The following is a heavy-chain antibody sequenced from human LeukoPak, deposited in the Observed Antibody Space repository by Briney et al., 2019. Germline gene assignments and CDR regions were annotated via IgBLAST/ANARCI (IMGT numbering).Heavy chain of an antibody. V-gene: IGHV3-23*01. D-gene: IGHD6-6*01. Sequence: GGSLRLSCAASGFTFRTYAMTWVRQAPGKGLEWVSTISNGGDNTYYADSVRGRFTISTDNSKNTLFLQMNSPRAEDTAVYYCAKDLVLYSSSDYWGQGTLVTVSS. J-gene: IGHJ4*02. CDR2: ISNGGDNT. CDR3: AKDLVLYSSSDY. CDR1: GFTFRTYA.